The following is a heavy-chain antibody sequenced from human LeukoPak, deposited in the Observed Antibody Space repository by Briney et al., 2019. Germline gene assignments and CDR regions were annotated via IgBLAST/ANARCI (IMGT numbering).Heavy chain of an antibody. V-gene: IGHV5-51*01. J-gene: IGHJ4*02. CDR3: ARSGGWSRYHDY. CDR2: IYPGDSDT. D-gene: IGHD6-19*01. Sequence: PGGSLRLSXVASGFSLRNYWMSWVRQAPGKGLEWMGIIYPGDSDTRYSPSFQGQVTISADKSISTAYLQWSSLKASDTAMYYCARSGGWSRYHDYWGQGTLVTVSS. CDR1: GFSLRNYW.